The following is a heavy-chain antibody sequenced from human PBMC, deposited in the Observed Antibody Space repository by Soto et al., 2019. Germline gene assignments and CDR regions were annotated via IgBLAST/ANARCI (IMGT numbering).Heavy chain of an antibody. D-gene: IGHD6-6*01. J-gene: IGHJ5*02. CDR1: GASIGSGDYY. CDR2: IYKSGRT. CDR3: ARSFSSSSGYFAP. V-gene: IGHV4-30-4*01. Sequence: SEPLSLTCAVSGASIGSGDYYWTWIRQSPGKGLEYIGYIYKSGRTYYNPSLKSRPVISLDTSKNQVFLRLTSLTAADTAMYFCARSFSSSSGYFAPWSQRNLVTVYS.